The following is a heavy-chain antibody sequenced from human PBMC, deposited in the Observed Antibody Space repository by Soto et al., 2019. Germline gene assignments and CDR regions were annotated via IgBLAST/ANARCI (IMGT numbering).Heavy chain of an antibody. Sequence: GASVKVSCKASGGTFSSYAISWVRQAPGQGLEWMGGIIPIFGTANYAQKFQGRVTITADESTSTAYMELSSLRSEDTAVYYCARAPSFRENWFDPWGQGTLVTVSS. J-gene: IGHJ5*02. CDR2: IIPIFGTA. D-gene: IGHD3-10*01. V-gene: IGHV1-69*13. CDR1: GGTFSSYA. CDR3: ARAPSFRENWFDP.